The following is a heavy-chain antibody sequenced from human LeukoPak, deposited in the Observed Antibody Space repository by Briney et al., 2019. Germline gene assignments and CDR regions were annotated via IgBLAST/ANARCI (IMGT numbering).Heavy chain of an antibody. D-gene: IGHD3-16*01. Sequence: ASVKVSCKPSVGTFSIYAISWVRQAPGQGLEWMGGIIPIFGTANYAQKFQGRVTITTDESTSTAYMELSSLRSEDTAVYYCARDGGADDYWGQGTMVTVSS. J-gene: IGHJ4*02. CDR3: ARDGGADDY. V-gene: IGHV1-69*05. CDR2: IIPIFGTA. CDR1: VGTFSIYA.